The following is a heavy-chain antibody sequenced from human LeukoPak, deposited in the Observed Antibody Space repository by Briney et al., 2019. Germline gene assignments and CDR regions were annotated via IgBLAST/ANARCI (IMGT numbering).Heavy chain of an antibody. D-gene: IGHD2/OR15-2a*01. CDR2: IYYSGST. CDR1: GGSIRSSSYY. V-gene: IGHV4-39*01. J-gene: IGHJ5*02. Sequence: SETLSLTCTVSGGSIRSSSYYWGWIRQPPGKGLEWIGSIYYSGSTYYNPSLKSRVTISVDTSKNQFSLKLSSVTAADTAVYYCARHTSPHNWFDPWGQGTLVTVSS. CDR3: ARHTSPHNWFDP.